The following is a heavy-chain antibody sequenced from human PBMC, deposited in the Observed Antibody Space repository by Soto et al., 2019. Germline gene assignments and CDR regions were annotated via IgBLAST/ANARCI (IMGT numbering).Heavy chain of an antibody. CDR1: GGSISSNY. V-gene: IGHV4-59*01. Sequence: SETLSLTCTVSGGSISSNYWTWIRQPPGKGLEWIGYVYNSGSTNYNPSLKSRVTISEDTSKSQFSPKVNSMTAADTAVYYCARYRREAVAGYTLDNWGQGILVTVSS. CDR3: ARYRREAVAGYTLDN. J-gene: IGHJ4*02. CDR2: VYNSGST. D-gene: IGHD6-13*01.